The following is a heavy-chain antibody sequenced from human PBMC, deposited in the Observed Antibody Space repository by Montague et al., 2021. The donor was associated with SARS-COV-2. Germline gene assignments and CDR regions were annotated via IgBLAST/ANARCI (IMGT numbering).Heavy chain of an antibody. CDR3: ARHGKTRIAMIVVVIGYFDC. V-gene: IGHV4-39*01. J-gene: IGHJ4*02. CDR1: GGSISSSSYY. Sequence: SETRSLTCTVSGGSISSSSYYWGWIRQPPGKGLEWIGSIYYSGSTYYNPSLKSRVTISVDTSKNQFSLKLSSVTAADTAVYYCARHGKTRIAMIVVVIGYFDCWGQGTLVTVSS. CDR2: IYYSGST. D-gene: IGHD3-22*01.